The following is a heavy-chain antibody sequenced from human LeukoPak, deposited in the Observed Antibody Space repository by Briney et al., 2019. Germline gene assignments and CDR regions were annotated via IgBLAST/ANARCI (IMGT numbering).Heavy chain of an antibody. CDR2: VYHTGST. CDR3: ARGLGPTNWDYYMDV. Sequence: PSETLSLTCTVSDYSISADYLWGWIRQPPGKGLEWIGSVYHTGSTFYNPSLQSRLTISVDTSKNQFSLQLSSVTAADTALYYCARGLGPTNWDYYMDVWGKGTTVTVSS. CDR1: DYSISADYL. D-gene: IGHD3/OR15-3a*01. J-gene: IGHJ6*03. V-gene: IGHV4-38-2*02.